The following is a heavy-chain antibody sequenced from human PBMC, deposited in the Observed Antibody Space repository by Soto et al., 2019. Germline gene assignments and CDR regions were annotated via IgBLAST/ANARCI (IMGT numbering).Heavy chain of an antibody. Sequence: ETLSLTCTVSGGSISTRSSYWGWIRQPPGKGLEWVADINQDGGEKYYVDSVRGRFTISRDNAKNSLYLQMNSLRAEDTAVYFCARVQPTIGGAFDIWGQGTMVTV. J-gene: IGHJ3*02. CDR1: GGSISTRSSY. CDR2: INQDGGEK. CDR3: ARVQPTIGGAFDI. V-gene: IGHV3-7*01. D-gene: IGHD3-16*01.